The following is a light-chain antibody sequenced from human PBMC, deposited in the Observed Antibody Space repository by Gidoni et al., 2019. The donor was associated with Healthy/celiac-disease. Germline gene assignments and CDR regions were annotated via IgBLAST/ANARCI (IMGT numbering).Light chain of an antibody. CDR1: QSVSSN. CDR3: QQYNNWPPRYT. J-gene: IGKJ2*01. V-gene: IGKV3-15*01. Sequence: IVMTHTPATLSVSPGERATLPCRASQSVSSNLAWYQQKPGQAPRLLIYGASTRATGIPARFSGSGSGTEFTLTISSLQSEDFAVYYCQQYNNWPPRYTFGQGTKLEIK. CDR2: GAS.